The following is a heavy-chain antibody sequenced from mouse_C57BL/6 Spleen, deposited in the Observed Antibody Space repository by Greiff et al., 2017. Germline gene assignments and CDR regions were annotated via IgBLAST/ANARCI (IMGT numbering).Heavy chain of an antibody. CDR2: IDPSDSYT. CDR3: ARVYYDYEYAY. CDR1: GYTFTSYW. J-gene: IGHJ3*01. V-gene: IGHV1-69*01. Sequence: QVQLQQPGAELVMPGASVKLSCKASGYTFTSYWMHWVKQRPGQGLEWIGEIDPSDSYTNYNQKFKGKSTLTVDKSSSTAYMQLSSLTSEDSAVYYYARVYYDYEYAYSSQGTLVTVSA. D-gene: IGHD2-4*01.